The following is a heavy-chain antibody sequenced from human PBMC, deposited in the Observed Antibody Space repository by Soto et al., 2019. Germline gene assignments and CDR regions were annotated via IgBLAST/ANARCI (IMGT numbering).Heavy chain of an antibody. CDR1: GFIFGDYA. CDR3: SSPPLVEYSSTSSEF. CDR2: IRSKPYGETT. Sequence: EVQLVESGGGLVKPGRSLRLSCTASGFIFGDYAMSWFRQAPGKGLEWVGFIRSKPYGETTEYAASVKGRFTISRDDSKSIAYLQLNGLKTEDTAVYYCSSPPLVEYSSTSSEFWGQGTLVAVSS. D-gene: IGHD6-6*01. V-gene: IGHV3-49*05. J-gene: IGHJ4*02.